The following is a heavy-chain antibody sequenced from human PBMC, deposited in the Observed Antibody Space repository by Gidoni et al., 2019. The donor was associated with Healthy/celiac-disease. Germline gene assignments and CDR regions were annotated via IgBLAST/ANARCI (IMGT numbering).Heavy chain of an antibody. CDR1: GFTFSSHG. D-gene: IGHD3-10*01. CDR2: ISYDGSNK. Sequence: QVQLVESGGGVVQPGRSLRHACAASGFTFSSHGMHWGRQAPGKGLEWVAVISYDGSNKYYADSVKGRFTISRDNSKNTLYLQMNSLRAEDTAVYYCAKDPPDDYYGSGTYFDYWGQGTLVTVSS. CDR3: AKDPPDDYYGSGTYFDY. V-gene: IGHV3-30*18. J-gene: IGHJ4*02.